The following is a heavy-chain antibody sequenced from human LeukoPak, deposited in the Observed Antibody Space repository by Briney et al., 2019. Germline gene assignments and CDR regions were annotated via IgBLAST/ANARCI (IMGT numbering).Heavy chain of an antibody. D-gene: IGHD6-19*01. V-gene: IGHV3-30*04. CDR2: ISYDGSNK. J-gene: IGHJ4*02. CDR3: ARTNGVAASDY. CDR1: GFTFSGYA. Sequence: RGSLRLSCAASGFTFSGYAMHWVRQAPGKGLEWVAVISYDGSNKYYADSVKGRFTISRDNSKNTLYLQMNSLRAEDTAVYYCARTNGVAASDYWGQGTLVTVSS.